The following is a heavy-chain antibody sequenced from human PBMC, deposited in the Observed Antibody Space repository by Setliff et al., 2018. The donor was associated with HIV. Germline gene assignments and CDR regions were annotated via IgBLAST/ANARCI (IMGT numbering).Heavy chain of an antibody. CDR3: ALDPGYRRDY. CDR1: GGSFSGYY. V-gene: IGHV4-34*01. CDR2: INHSGKT. Sequence: PSETLSLTCAVYGGSFSGYYWTWIRQPPGKGLEWIGDINHSGKTNYNRSLKSRVTISLDTSKNQFSLNLSSVTAADTAVYYCALDPGYRRDYWGQGTLVTVSS. J-gene: IGHJ4*02. D-gene: IGHD5-12*01.